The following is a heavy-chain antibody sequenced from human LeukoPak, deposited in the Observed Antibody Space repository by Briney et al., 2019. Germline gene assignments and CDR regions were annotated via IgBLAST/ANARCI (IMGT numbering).Heavy chain of an antibody. Sequence: GGSLRLSCAASGFTFSSYAVSWVRQAPGKGLEWVSGISGSGGSTYYADSVKGRFTISRDNSKNTLYLQMNSLRAEDTAIYNCAKGLGDGDYVPGNYFDYWGQGTLVTVSS. D-gene: IGHD4-17*01. V-gene: IGHV3-23*01. CDR2: ISGSGGST. CDR1: GFTFSSYA. J-gene: IGHJ4*02. CDR3: AKGLGDGDYVPGNYFDY.